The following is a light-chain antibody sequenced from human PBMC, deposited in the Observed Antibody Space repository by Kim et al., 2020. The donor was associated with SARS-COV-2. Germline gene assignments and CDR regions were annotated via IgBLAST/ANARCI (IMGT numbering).Light chain of an antibody. Sequence: EIVMTQSPATLSVSPGERATLSCRASQSVSINLAWYQQKPGQVPRLLIHGTSTRATGIPARFSGSGSGTDFTLTISSLQSEDFAVYFCQQYNSWPWTFGQGTKVDIK. CDR3: QQYNSWPWT. V-gene: IGKV3-15*01. CDR2: GTS. CDR1: QSVSIN. J-gene: IGKJ1*01.